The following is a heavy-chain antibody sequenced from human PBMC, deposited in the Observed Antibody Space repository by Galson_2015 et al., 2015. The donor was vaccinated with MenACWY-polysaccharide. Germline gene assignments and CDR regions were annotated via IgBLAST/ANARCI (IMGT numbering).Heavy chain of an antibody. CDR3: AKVVSNSWSEY. D-gene: IGHD6-13*01. CDR1: GFSFSDYP. J-gene: IGHJ4*02. Sequence: SLRLSCAASGFSFSDYPMNWVRQAPGKGLEWVSSISGGGNYIYYADSVKGRFTISRANAENTLYLQLSSLRAEDTAVYFCAKVVSNSWSEYWGQGTLVTVSS. V-gene: IGHV3-21*01. CDR2: ISGGGNYI.